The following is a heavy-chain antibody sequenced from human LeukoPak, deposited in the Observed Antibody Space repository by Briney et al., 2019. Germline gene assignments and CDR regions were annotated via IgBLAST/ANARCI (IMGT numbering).Heavy chain of an antibody. D-gene: IGHD3-3*01. CDR1: GGSISSDGYY. CDR2: IYYSGST. Sequence: SETLSLTCTVSGGSISSDGYYWSWIRQHPGKGLEWIGYIYYSGSTYYNPSLKSRVTISVNTSKNQFSLKLSSVTAADTAVYYCARARAPPTIFGVVLLDYWGQGTLVTVSS. V-gene: IGHV4-31*03. J-gene: IGHJ4*02. CDR3: ARARAPPTIFGVVLLDY.